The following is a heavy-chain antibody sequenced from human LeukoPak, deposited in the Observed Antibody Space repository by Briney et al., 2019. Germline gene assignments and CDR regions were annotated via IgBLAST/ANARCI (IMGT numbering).Heavy chain of an antibody. Sequence: SETLSLTCTVSGGSISSYYWSWIRQPPGKGLEWIGYIYYSGSTNYNPSLKSRVTISVDTPKNQFSLKLSSVTAADTAVYYCARGVGYGSGYFDYWGQGTLVAVSS. J-gene: IGHJ4*02. CDR2: IYYSGST. V-gene: IGHV4-59*01. CDR1: GGSISSYY. CDR3: ARGVGYGSGYFDY. D-gene: IGHD3-10*01.